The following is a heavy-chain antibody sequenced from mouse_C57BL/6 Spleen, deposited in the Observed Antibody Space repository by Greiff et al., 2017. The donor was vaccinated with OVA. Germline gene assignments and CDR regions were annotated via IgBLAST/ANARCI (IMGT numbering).Heavy chain of an antibody. CDR2: ISGGGGNT. D-gene: IGHD2-5*01. CDR1: GFTFSSYT. Sequence: EVNVVESGGGLVKPGGSLKLSCAASGFTFSSYTMSWVRQTPEKRLEWVATISGGGGNTYYPDSVKGRFTLSRDNAKNTLYLQMSSLRSEDTALYYCARHQYSNYVEVFDYWGQGTTLTVSS. CDR3: ARHQYSNYVEVFDY. J-gene: IGHJ2*01. V-gene: IGHV5-9*01.